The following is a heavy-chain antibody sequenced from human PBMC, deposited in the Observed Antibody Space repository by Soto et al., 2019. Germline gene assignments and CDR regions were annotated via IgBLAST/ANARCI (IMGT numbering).Heavy chain of an antibody. V-gene: IGHV1-18*01. CDR1: CYTFTSYG. Sequence: GASGKVSCKASCYTFTSYGISWGRQAPGQGLEWMGWVSAYNGNTNYAQKLQGRVTMTTDTSTSTAYMELRSLRSDDTAVYYCTRGHHYDFWSGSDALDIWGQGTMVTVS. CDR2: VSAYNGNT. D-gene: IGHD3-3*01. CDR3: TRGHHYDFWSGSDALDI. J-gene: IGHJ3*02.